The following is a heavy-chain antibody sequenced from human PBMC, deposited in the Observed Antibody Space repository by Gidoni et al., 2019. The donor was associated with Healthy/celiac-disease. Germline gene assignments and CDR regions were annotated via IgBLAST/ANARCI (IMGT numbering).Heavy chain of an antibody. D-gene: IGHD6-13*01. CDR2: ISYDGSNK. CDR1: GFTFSSYA. CDR3: ARDQIAAAGTDPYFQH. Sequence: VQLVESGGGVVQPGRSLRLSCAASGFTFSSYAMHWVRQAPGKGLEWVAVISYDGSNKYYADSVKGRFTISRDNSKNTLYLQMNSLRAEDTAVYYCARDQIAAAGTDPYFQHWGQGTLVTVSS. V-gene: IGHV3-30-3*01. J-gene: IGHJ1*01.